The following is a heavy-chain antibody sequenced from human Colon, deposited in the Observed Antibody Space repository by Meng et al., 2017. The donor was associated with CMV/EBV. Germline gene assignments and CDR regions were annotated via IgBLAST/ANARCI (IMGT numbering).Heavy chain of an antibody. CDR2: IHPSGST. V-gene: IGHV4-34*02. D-gene: IGHD5-18*01. J-gene: IGHJ4*02. Sequence: QVQLQQWGAGLLEPSETLSLTCAVHDGSSSGYYFSWVRQPPGKGLEWIGEIHPSGSTSYNASLNSRVTLSLDTSKDQFSLKLNSVTAADTAVYFCARGDDTAKTGRSWGQGILVTVSS. CDR3: ARGDDTAKTGRS. CDR1: DGSSSGYY.